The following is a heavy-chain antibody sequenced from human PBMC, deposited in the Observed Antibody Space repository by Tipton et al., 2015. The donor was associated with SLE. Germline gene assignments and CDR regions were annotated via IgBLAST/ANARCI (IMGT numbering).Heavy chain of an antibody. J-gene: IGHJ4*02. CDR2: IYYSGST. Sequence: TLSLTCTVSGGSISSYYWSWIRQPPGKGLEWIGYIYYSGSTNYNPSLKSRVTISVDTSKNQFSLKLSSVTAADTAVYYCARLGTGIFDYWGQGTLVTVSP. V-gene: IGHV4-59*01. D-gene: IGHD1-1*01. CDR3: ARLGTGIFDY. CDR1: GGSISSYY.